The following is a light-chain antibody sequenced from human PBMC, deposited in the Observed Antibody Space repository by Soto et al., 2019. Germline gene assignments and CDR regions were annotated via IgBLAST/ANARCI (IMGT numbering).Light chain of an antibody. J-gene: IGLJ1*01. V-gene: IGLV2-14*03. CDR2: DVF. Sequence: QSVLTQDASVSGSPGQSITISCTGTSSDVGGFNYVSWYQQHPGKAPKLMIYDVFTRPSGVSNRFSGSKSGNTASLTISALQAEDEAGYYCTSWTSTSTYVFGSGTKVTVL. CDR1: SSDVGGFNY. CDR3: TSWTSTSTYV.